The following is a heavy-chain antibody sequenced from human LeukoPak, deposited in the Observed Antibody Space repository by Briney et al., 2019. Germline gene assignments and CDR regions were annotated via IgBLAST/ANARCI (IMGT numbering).Heavy chain of an antibody. J-gene: IGHJ3*01. CDR3: ARVDTASDAFDV. V-gene: IGHV4-59*01. Sequence: SETLSLTCTVSGGSISSYHWSWIRQPPGKGLEWIGYIYYSGSTNYNPSLKRRVTISVDTSKNQFSLKLSSVTAADTAVYYCARVDTASDAFDVWGQGTMVTVSS. CDR2: IYYSGST. D-gene: IGHD5-18*01. CDR1: GGSISSYH.